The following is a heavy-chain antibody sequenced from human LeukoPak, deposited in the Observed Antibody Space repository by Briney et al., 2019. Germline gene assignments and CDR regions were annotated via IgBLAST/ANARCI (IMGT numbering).Heavy chain of an antibody. CDR1: GFTFCNAW. CDR2: LKSKTDGGTT. J-gene: IGHJ3*02. V-gene: IGHV3-15*01. CDR3: STCGYKRCGVFYM. D-gene: IGHD5-18*01. Sequence: GGSLRLSCAGSGFTFCNAWMTWVRQAPGKGLEWVGRLKSKTDGGTTDYAAPVKGRFTISRDDSKNTLFLQMNSLKTEDTAVYYCSTCGYKRCGVFYMGGQGTVVTVSS.